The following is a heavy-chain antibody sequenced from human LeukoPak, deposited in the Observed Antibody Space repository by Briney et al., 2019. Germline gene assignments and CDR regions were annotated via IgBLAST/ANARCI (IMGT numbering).Heavy chain of an antibody. CDR2: ISWNSGSI. D-gene: IGHD3-10*01. V-gene: IGHV3-9*01. CDR1: GFTFDDYA. Sequence: GGSLRLSCAASGFTFDDYAMHWVRQAPGKGLEWVSGISWNSGSIGYADSVKGRFTISRDNAKNSLYLQMNSLRAEDTAVYYCARDLPHFGWDYYYMDVWGKGTTVTISS. CDR3: ARDLPHFGWDYYYMDV. J-gene: IGHJ6*03.